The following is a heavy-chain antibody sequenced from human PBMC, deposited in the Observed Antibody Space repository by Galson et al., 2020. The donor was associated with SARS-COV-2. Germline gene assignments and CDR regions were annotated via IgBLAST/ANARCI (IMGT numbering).Heavy chain of an antibody. CDR2: IDRSGST. J-gene: IGHJ5*02. Sequence: SQTLPLTCTVSGDSINVYYWTWIRQPAGKGLEWIGRIDRSGSTNYNPSLQSRVSMSVDTSKNQFSLQLRSVTAADTAVYYCARSYDSGWSRNWFAPWGQGILVTVSS. V-gene: IGHV4-4*07. CDR3: ARSYDSGWSRNWFAP. D-gene: IGHD6-19*01. CDR1: GDSINVYY.